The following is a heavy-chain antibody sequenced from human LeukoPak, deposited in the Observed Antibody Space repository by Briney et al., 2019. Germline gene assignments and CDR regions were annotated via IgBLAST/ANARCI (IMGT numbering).Heavy chain of an antibody. CDR1: GFTFSSYN. V-gene: IGHV3-21*01. CDR2: ISSSSSYI. D-gene: IGHD3-22*01. J-gene: IGHJ4*02. Sequence: GGSLRLSCAASGFTFSSYNMNWVRQAPGKGLEWVSSISSSSSYIYYADSVKGRFTISRDNAKNSLYLQMNSLRAEDTAVYYCAREREPYYDSSGYLDYWGQGTLVTVSS. CDR3: AREREPYYDSSGYLDY.